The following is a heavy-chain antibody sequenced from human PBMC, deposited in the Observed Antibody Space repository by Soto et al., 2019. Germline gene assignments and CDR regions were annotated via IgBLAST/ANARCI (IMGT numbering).Heavy chain of an antibody. CDR2: ISSSSSYI. D-gene: IGHD5-18*01. V-gene: IGHV3-21*01. CDR1: GVTFSSYS. CDR3: ARDRGYSYGYDY. J-gene: IGHJ4*02. Sequence: EVQLVESGGGLVKPGGSLRLSCAASGVTFSSYSMNWVRQAPGKGLEWASSISSSSSYIYYADSVKGRFTISRDNAKNSLYLQMNSLRAEDTAVYYCARDRGYSYGYDYWGQGTLVTVSS.